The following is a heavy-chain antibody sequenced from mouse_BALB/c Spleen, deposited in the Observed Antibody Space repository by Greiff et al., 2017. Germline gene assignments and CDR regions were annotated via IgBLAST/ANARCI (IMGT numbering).Heavy chain of an antibody. CDR2: IRNKANGYTT. J-gene: IGHJ2*01. CDR1: GFTFTDYY. Sequence: EVKLVESGGGLVQPGGSLRLSCATSGFTFTDYYMSWVRQPPGKALEWLGFIRNKANGYTTEYSASVKGRFTISRDNSQSILYLQMNTLRAEDSATYYCARDAYGSSYDYWGQGTTLTVSS. D-gene: IGHD1-1*01. V-gene: IGHV7-3*02. CDR3: ARDAYGSSYDY.